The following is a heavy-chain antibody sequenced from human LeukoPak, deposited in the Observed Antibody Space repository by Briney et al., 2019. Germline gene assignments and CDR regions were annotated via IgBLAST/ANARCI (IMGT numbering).Heavy chain of an antibody. J-gene: IGHJ4*02. CDR3: ARESIYHYDSSGLPY. D-gene: IGHD3-22*01. CDR1: GGSISSSSYY. Sequence: SETLSLTCTVSGGSISSSSYYWGWIRQPPGKGLEWIGSIYYSGSTYYNPSLKSRVTISVDTSKNQFSLKLSSVTAADTAVYYCARESIYHYDSSGLPYWGQGTLVTVSS. V-gene: IGHV4-39*02. CDR2: IYYSGST.